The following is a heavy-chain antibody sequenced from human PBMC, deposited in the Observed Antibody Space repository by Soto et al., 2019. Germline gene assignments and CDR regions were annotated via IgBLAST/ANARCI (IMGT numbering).Heavy chain of an antibody. D-gene: IGHD1-26*01. V-gene: IGHV3-23*05. CDR2: IIASGTSA. Sequence: GGSLRLSCAASGFSFKIHAIGWVRQTPGTGLEWISAIIASGTSAYYLDSVKGRFTISRDNSKDTLSLQMDSLRAEDTALYYCAKLGSATWSPHYYFDSWGQGTLVTVSS. J-gene: IGHJ4*02. CDR3: AKLGSATWSPHYYFDS. CDR1: GFSFKIHA.